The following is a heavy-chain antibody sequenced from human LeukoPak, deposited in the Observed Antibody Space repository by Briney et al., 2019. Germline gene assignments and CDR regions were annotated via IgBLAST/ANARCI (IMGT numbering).Heavy chain of an antibody. Sequence: TLSLTCTVSGGSISSGDYYWSWIRQPPGKGLEWIGYIYYSGSTYYNPSLKSRVTISVDTSKNQFSLKLSSVTAADTAVYYCARAVGRNCSSTSCYKGGDAFDIWGQGTMVTVSS. D-gene: IGHD2-2*02. CDR1: GGSISSGDYY. V-gene: IGHV4-30-4*08. CDR3: ARAVGRNCSSTSCYKGGDAFDI. CDR2: IYYSGST. J-gene: IGHJ3*02.